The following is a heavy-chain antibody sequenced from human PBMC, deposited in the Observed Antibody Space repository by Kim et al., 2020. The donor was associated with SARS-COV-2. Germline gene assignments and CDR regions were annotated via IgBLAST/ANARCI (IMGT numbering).Heavy chain of an antibody. D-gene: IGHD3-10*01. CDR2: NT. Sequence: NTRYSQKFQGRVTITWDKSARTAYMDLTSLRFEDTAVYYCARERFGGSFDYWGQGTLVTVSS. J-gene: IGHJ4*02. CDR3: ARERFGGSFDY. V-gene: IGHV1-3*01.